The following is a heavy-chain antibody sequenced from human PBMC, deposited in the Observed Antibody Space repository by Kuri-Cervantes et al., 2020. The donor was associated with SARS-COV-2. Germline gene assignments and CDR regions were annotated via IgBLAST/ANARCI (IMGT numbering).Heavy chain of an antibody. Sequence: GESLKISCAASGFTFSGHWIHWVRQAPGKGLVWVSRINPDGSYTNNADSVKGRFTLSRDNAKNMLFLQMNSLRAEDTAVYYCARGGPIVVVTPFDYWGQGTVVTVSS. D-gene: IGHD3-22*01. J-gene: IGHJ4*02. V-gene: IGHV3-74*01. CDR3: ARGGPIVVVTPFDY. CDR2: INPDGSYT. CDR1: GFTFSGHW.